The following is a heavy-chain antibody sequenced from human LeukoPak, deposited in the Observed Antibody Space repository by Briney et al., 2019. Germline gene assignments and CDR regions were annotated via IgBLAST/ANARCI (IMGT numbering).Heavy chain of an antibody. CDR1: GFTFSSYS. CDR3: ARDYYDSSGYYLYNWFDP. J-gene: IGHJ5*02. D-gene: IGHD3-22*01. V-gene: IGHV3-48*02. CDR2: ISSSSSTI. Sequence: GGSLRLSCAASGFTFSSYSMNWVRQAPGKGLEWVSYISSSSSTIYYADSVKGRFTISRDNAKNSLYLQMNSLRDEDTAVYYCARDYYDSSGYYLYNWFDPWGQGTLVTVSS.